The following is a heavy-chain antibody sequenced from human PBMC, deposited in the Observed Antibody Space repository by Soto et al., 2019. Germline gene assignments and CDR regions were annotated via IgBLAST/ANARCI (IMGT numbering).Heavy chain of an antibody. CDR3: ARGMTTVTTGDY. Sequence: GASVKVSCKASGYTFTGYYMHWVRQAPGQGLERMRWINPNSGGTNYAQKFQGWVTMTRDTSISTAYMETSRLRSDDTAGYYCARGMTTVTTGDYWGQGTLVTVSS. V-gene: IGHV1-2*04. CDR2: INPNSGGT. D-gene: IGHD4-17*01. J-gene: IGHJ4*02. CDR1: GYTFTGYY.